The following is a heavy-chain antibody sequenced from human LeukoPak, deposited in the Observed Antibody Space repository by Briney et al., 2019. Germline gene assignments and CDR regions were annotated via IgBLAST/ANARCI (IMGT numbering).Heavy chain of an antibody. J-gene: IGHJ3*02. D-gene: IGHD1-26*01. CDR2: TNTNTGNP. CDR3: ARARSGSYEDAFDI. CDR1: GYTFTSYA. Sequence: GASVKVSCKASGYTFTSYAMNWVRQAPGQGLEWMGWTNTNTGNPTYAQGFTGRFVFSLDTSVSTAYLQISSLKAEDTAVYYCARARSGSYEDAFDIWGQGTMVTVSS. V-gene: IGHV7-4-1*02.